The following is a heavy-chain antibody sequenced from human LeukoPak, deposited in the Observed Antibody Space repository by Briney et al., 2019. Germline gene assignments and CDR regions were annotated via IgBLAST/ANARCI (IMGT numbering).Heavy chain of an antibody. V-gene: IGHV3-23*01. D-gene: IGHD3-16*01. CDR1: GFTFSNYA. CDR2: ISGSGDTT. CDR3: AKFGVNCRWGCYY. Sequence: GGSLRLSCSASGFTFSNYAMSWVRQAPGKGLEWVSAISGSGDTTYYADSVKGRFTISRDNSKNTLYLQMNSLRAEDSAVYYCAKFGVNCRWGCYYWGQGTLVTVSS. J-gene: IGHJ4*02.